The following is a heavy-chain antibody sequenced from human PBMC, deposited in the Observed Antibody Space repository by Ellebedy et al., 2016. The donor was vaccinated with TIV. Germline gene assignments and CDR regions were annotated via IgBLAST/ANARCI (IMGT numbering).Heavy chain of an antibody. J-gene: IGHJ3*02. V-gene: IGHV3-48*02. D-gene: IGHD2-2*01. Sequence: GGSLRLSXAASGFTFRSYSMNWVRQAPGKGLEWVSYISSSSSTIYYADSVKGRFTISRDNAKNSLYLQMNSLRDEDTAVYYCARSCSSTSCYGSGAFDIWGQGTMVTVSS. CDR2: ISSSSSTI. CDR1: GFTFRSYS. CDR3: ARSCSSTSCYGSGAFDI.